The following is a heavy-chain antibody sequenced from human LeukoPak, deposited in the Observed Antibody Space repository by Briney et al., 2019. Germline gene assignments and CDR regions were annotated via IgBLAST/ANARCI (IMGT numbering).Heavy chain of an antibody. J-gene: IGHJ4*02. D-gene: IGHD6-19*01. Sequence: GGSLRLSCAASGFTLSSYEMNWVRHPPGKGLGWVSYMSSGSTIYDADSVKGRFTISRDNAKNSLYLQMNSLRAEDTAVYYCARESIAVAGAPFDYWGQGTLVTVSS. V-gene: IGHV3-48*03. CDR3: ARESIAVAGAPFDY. CDR2: MSSGSTI. CDR1: GFTLSSYE.